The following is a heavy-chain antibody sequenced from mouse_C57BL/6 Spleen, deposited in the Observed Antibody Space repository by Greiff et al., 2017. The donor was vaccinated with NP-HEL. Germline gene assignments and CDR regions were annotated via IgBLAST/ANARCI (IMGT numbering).Heavy chain of an antibody. V-gene: IGHV2-2*01. CDR2: IWSGGST. CDR1: GFSLTSYG. D-gene: IGHD2-3*01. J-gene: IGHJ3*01. Sequence: VQLVESGPGLVQPSQSLSITCTVSGFSLTSYGVHWVRQSPGKGLEWLGVIWSGGSTDYNAAFISRLSISKDNSKSQVFFKMNSLQADDTAIYYCARNWGWLLAWFAYWGQGTLVTVSA. CDR3: ARNWGWLLAWFAY.